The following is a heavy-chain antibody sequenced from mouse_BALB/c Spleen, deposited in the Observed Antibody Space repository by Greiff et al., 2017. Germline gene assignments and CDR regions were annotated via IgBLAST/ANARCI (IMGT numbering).Heavy chain of an antibody. CDR2: ISSGGSYT. CDR3: ARVLITTVVATKDGMDY. CDR1: GFTFSSYA. D-gene: IGHD1-1*01. J-gene: IGHJ4*01. V-gene: IGHV5-9-3*01. Sequence: EVKLVESGGGLVKPGGSLKLSCAASGFTFSSYAMSWVRQNPEKRLEWVATISSGGSYTYYPDSVKGRFTISRDNAKNTLYLQMSSLRSEDTAMYYCARVLITTVVATKDGMDYWGQGTSVTVSA.